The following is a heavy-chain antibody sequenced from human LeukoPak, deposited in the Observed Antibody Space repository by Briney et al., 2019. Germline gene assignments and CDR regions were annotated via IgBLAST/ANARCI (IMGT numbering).Heavy chain of an antibody. CDR3: AAHVGNAGDFGY. Sequence: GGSLRLSCEASGFTFSSYWMTWVRQAPGQGLEWVANIKQDGSEKYYVDSVKGRFTISRDNAKNSVYLQMNSLRAEDTAVYYCAAHVGNAGDFGYWGQGTLVAVSS. CDR2: IKQDGSEK. J-gene: IGHJ4*02. CDR1: GFTFSSYW. D-gene: IGHD4-23*01. V-gene: IGHV3-7*01.